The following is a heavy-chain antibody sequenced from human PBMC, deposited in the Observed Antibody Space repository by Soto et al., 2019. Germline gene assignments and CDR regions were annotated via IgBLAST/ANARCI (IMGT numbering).Heavy chain of an antibody. CDR3: ARHPLADHYFWEPDP. CDR1: GVIVTRGTYY. CDR2: IYYSGST. V-gene: IGHV4-61*01. D-gene: IGHD3-16*01. J-gene: IGHJ5*02. Sequence: PSETLSLTCTVSGVIVTRGTYYWSWIRQPPGKGLEWIGYIYYSGSTNYNPSLKSRVTISVDTSMNQFSLKLSSVTAADTAVYYCARHPLADHYFWEPDPWGPGTLVTVSS.